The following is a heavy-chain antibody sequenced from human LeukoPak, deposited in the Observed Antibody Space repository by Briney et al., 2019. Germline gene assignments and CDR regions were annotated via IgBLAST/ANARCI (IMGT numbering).Heavy chain of an antibody. CDR3: TRSGGSGSYINWFDP. CDR1: GLTFSTCT. V-gene: IGHV3-21*01. J-gene: IGHJ5*02. D-gene: IGHD3-10*01. CDR2: ISSITSYI. Sequence: AGGSLRLSCAASGLTFSTCTMNWVRQAPGKGLEWVSTISSITSYIYYADSMKGRFTISRDNAKNSLYLQMNSLRAEDTAVYYCTRSGGSGSYINWFDPWGQGTLVTVSS.